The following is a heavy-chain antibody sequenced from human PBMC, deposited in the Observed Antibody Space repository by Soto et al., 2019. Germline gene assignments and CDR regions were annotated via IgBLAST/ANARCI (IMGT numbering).Heavy chain of an antibody. D-gene: IGHD2-8*01. V-gene: IGHV4-39*01. CDR3: ARPGYCTNGVCPPLYYYYGMDV. CDR1: GGSISSSSYY. J-gene: IGHJ6*02. CDR2: IYYSGST. Sequence: SETLSLTCTVSGGSISSSSYYWGWIRQPPGKGLEWIGSIYYSGSTYYNPSLKSRVTISVDTSKNQFSLKLSSVTAADTAVYYCARPGYCTNGVCPPLYYYYGMDVWGQGTTVTVSS.